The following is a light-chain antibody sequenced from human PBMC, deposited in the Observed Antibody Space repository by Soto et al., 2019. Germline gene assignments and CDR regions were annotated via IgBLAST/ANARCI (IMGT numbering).Light chain of an antibody. J-gene: IGKJ4*01. CDR2: GAA. V-gene: IGKV3-15*01. CDR1: QSISGN. CDR3: QQFNNWPELS. Sequence: EIVMTQSPATLSVSPGERATLSCRASQSISGNLAWYQQKPGQTPRLLIYGAATRAAGIPARFSGSGSGTEFTLTISSLQSEDVAVYYCQQFNNWPELSFGGGTKVEIK.